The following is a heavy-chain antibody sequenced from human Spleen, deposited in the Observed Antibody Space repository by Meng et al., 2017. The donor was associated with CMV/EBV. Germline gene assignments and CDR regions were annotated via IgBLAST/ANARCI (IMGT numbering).Heavy chain of an antibody. Sequence: QVQLAQAGAEVKKPGASVKVSCKASAFTLIGHYIHWVRQAPGQGLEWMGRINPNSGGTDYAQKFQGRVTMTRDTSISTNYVELSMLRTDDAAVYYCARDNYGAGSRGSFDYWGQGTLVTVSS. CDR3: ARDNYGAGSRGSFDY. CDR1: AFTLIGHY. V-gene: IGHV1-2*06. CDR2: INPNSGGT. J-gene: IGHJ4*02. D-gene: IGHD3-10*01.